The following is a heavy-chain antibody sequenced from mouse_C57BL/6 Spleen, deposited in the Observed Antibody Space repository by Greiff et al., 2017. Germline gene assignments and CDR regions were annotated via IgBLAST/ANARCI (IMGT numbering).Heavy chain of an antibody. D-gene: IGHD2-4*01. J-gene: IGHJ2*01. V-gene: IGHV1-80*01. Sequence: VQLQQSGAELVKPGASVKISCKASGYAFSSYWMNWVKQRPGKGLEWIGQIYPGDGDTNYNGKFKGKATLTADKSSSTAYMQLSSLTSEDSAVYFCARWGYDYDPDYWGQGTTLTVSS. CDR1: GYAFSSYW. CDR2: IYPGDGDT. CDR3: ARWGYDYDPDY.